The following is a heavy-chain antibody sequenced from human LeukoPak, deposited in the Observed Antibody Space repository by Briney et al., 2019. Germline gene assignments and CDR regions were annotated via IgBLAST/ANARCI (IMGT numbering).Heavy chain of an antibody. Sequence: ASVKVSCKASGYTFTSYGISWVRQAPGQGLEWMGWISAYNGNTNYAQKLQGRVTMTTDTSTSTAYMELRSLRSDDTAVYYCAKHKYYYDSSGYYAHWGQGTLVTVSS. CDR3: AKHKYYYDSSGYYAH. V-gene: IGHV1-18*01. CDR2: ISAYNGNT. J-gene: IGHJ4*02. D-gene: IGHD3-22*01. CDR1: GYTFTSYG.